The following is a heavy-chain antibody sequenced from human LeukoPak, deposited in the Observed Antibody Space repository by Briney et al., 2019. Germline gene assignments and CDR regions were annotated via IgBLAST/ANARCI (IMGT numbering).Heavy chain of an antibody. CDR1: GGSISSYY. Sequence: PSETLSLTCTVSGGSISSYYWSWIRQPPGKGLEWIAYIYNSGSTNYNPSLKSRVTISVDTPKNQFSLKLRSVTAADTAVYHCARADSSGYYYRYWGQGTLVTVSS. CDR2: IYNSGST. J-gene: IGHJ4*02. CDR3: ARADSSGYYYRY. D-gene: IGHD3-22*01. V-gene: IGHV4-59*01.